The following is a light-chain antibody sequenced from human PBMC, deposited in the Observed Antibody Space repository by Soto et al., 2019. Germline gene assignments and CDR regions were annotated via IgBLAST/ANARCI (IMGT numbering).Light chain of an antibody. V-gene: IGKV3D-20*01. CDR2: DAS. CDR3: QQYGSSPWT. J-gene: IGKJ1*01. Sequence: EIVLTQSPATLSLSPGERATLSCWASQSVRSSHLGWYQQKPGLAPRHLIYDASSRANGIPDRFSGSGSGTDFTLTISRLEHEDFAVYYCQQYGSSPWTFGQGTKVDIK. CDR1: QSVRSSH.